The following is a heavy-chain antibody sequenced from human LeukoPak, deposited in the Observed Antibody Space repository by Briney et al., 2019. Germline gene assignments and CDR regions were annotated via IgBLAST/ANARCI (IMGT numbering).Heavy chain of an antibody. CDR1: GFTFSSYE. V-gene: IGHV3-48*03. D-gene: IGHD2-2*01. CDR2: ISSSGTGI. Sequence: GGSLRLSYAASGFTFSSYEMNWVRQAPGKGLEWVAYISSSGTGIYYADSVKGRFTISRDNAKNSLYLQMNSLRAEDTAVYYCATLSSTWGQGTLVTVSS. CDR3: ATLSST. J-gene: IGHJ5*02.